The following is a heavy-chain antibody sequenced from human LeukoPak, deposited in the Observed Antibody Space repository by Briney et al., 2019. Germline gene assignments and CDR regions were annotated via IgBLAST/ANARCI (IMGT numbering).Heavy chain of an antibody. V-gene: IGHV4-39*01. D-gene: IGHD6-6*01. Sequence: NASETLSLTCTVSGVSISSSSYYWGWIRQPPGKGLEWIGSIYYSGSTYYNPSLKSRVTISVDTSKNQFSLKLSSVTAADTAVYYCARLGGGDSSSSGYYYYYYYMDVWGKGTTVTVSS. CDR2: IYYSGST. CDR1: GVSISSSSYY. J-gene: IGHJ6*03. CDR3: ARLGGGDSSSSGYYYYYYYMDV.